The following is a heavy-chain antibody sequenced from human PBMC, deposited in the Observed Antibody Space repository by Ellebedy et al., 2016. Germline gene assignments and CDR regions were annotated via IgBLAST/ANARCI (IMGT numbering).Heavy chain of an antibody. D-gene: IGHD7-27*01. J-gene: IGHJ4*02. CDR2: IRSKVYGGTT. CDR1: GFTFGVYG. V-gene: IGHV3-49*03. Sequence: GGSLRLSCTASGFTFGVYGLSWIRQAPGKGLEGVGFIRSKVYGGTTEYAASVQGRFTISRDDSKSIAYLQMNSLKTEDTAVYYCTREGWGSAPSDYWGQGTLVTVSS. CDR3: TREGWGSAPSDY.